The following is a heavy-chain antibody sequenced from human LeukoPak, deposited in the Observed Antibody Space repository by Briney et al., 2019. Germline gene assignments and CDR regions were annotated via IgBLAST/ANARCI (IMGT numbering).Heavy chain of an antibody. D-gene: IGHD3-10*01. Sequence: GESLQISCKGSGYIFTSYWIGWVRQLPGKGLEWMGIIYPGDSDTRYGPSFQGQVTISADKSISTAYLQWSSLKASDTAMYYCARQFGGSGTYPLDYWGRGTLVTVSS. J-gene: IGHJ4*02. CDR3: ARQFGGSGTYPLDY. CDR1: GYIFTSYW. CDR2: IYPGDSDT. V-gene: IGHV5-51*01.